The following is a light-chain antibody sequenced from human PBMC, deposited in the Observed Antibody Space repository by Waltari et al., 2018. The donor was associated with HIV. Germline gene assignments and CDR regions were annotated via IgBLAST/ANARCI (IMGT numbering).Light chain of an antibody. CDR2: EAT. Sequence: QSALTQPPSASGSPGQSVTISCTGTSSDVGGYNFVSWYQQHPGEAPKLLIFEATKRPSGVPGRCSGCKSCNTAALAVSWLQAEDEADYYCDAYAGSSTLMFGGGTKLTVL. CDR1: SSDVGGYNF. J-gene: IGLJ3*02. CDR3: DAYAGSSTLM. V-gene: IGLV2-8*01.